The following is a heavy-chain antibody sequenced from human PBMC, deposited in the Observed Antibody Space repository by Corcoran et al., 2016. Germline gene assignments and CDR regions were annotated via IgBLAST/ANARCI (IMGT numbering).Heavy chain of an antibody. Sequence: QLQLQESGPGLVKPSETLSLTCTVSGGSISSSSYYWVWIRQPPGKGLEWIGSIYYSGSTYYNPSLKSRVTISVDTSKNQFSLKLSSVTAADKAVFYCARDASGYYDSSGYGFDYWGQGTLVTVSS. CDR3: ARDASGYYDSSGYGFDY. D-gene: IGHD3-22*01. CDR1: GGSISSSSYY. J-gene: IGHJ4*02. CDR2: IYYSGST. V-gene: IGHV4-39*07.